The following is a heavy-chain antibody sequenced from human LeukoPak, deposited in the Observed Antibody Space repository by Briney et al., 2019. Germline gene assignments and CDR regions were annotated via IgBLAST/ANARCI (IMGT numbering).Heavy chain of an antibody. CDR2: MNPNIVNT. D-gene: IGHD3-22*01. CDR1: GYTFTSYD. J-gene: IGHJ6*03. V-gene: IGHV1-8*01. Sequence: GASVKVSCKASGYTFTSYDINWVRQATGQGLEWRGWMNPNIVNTGYAQKFRGRGTMTRNTSISTAYMELSSLRSEDTAVYYCARVGFGAMIVVVSYYYYMDVWGKGTTVTVSS. CDR3: ARVGFGAMIVVVSYYYYMDV.